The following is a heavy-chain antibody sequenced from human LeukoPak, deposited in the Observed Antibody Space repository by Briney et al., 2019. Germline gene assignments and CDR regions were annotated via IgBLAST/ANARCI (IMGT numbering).Heavy chain of an antibody. D-gene: IGHD3-22*01. CDR3: ARQGTSGSYLTGLDV. CDR2: IFYSGST. V-gene: IGHV4-59*08. J-gene: IGHJ6*02. Sequence: PSETLSLTCTVSSGSISTYYWSWIRQPPGKGLEWMGYIFYSGSTPYNPSLSSRLTISVDTSKNQFSLELSSVTAADTAVYYCARQGTSGSYLTGLDVWGQGTTVTVSS. CDR1: SGSISTYY.